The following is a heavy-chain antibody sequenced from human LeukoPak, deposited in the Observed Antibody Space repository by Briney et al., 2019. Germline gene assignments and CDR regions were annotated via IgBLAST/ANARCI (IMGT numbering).Heavy chain of an antibody. D-gene: IGHD2-2*01. Sequence: GGSLRLSCAASGFTFSSYAMSWVRQAPGKGLEWVSAISGSGGSTYYADSVKGRFTISRDNSKNTLYLQMNSLRAEDTAVYYCAKAQLGYCSSTSCYLGGFDYWGQGTLVTVSS. CDR1: GFTFSSYA. V-gene: IGHV3-23*01. CDR3: AKAQLGYCSSTSCYLGGFDY. CDR2: ISGSGGST. J-gene: IGHJ4*02.